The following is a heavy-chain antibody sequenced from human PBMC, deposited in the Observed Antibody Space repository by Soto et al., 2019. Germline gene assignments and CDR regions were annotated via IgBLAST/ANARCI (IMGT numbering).Heavy chain of an antibody. CDR1: GGSISSGGYY. CDR2: IYYSGST. D-gene: IGHD5-18*01. Sequence: SETLSLTCTVSGGSISSGGYYWSWIRQHPGKGLEWIGYIYYSGSTYYNPSLKSRVTISVDTSKNQFSLKLSSVTAADTAVYYCASCSGRSRRLPCNWFDPWGQGTLVTVSS. CDR3: ASCSGRSRRLPCNWFDP. V-gene: IGHV4-31*03. J-gene: IGHJ5*02.